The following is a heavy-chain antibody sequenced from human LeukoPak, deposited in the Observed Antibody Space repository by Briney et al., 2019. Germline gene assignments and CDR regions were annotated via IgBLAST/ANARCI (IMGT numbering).Heavy chain of an antibody. CDR3: VRAGRPGSSASQFDY. CDR1: GFTFSSYA. CDR2: ISYDGSNK. Sequence: GRSLRLSCAASGFTFSSYAMHWVRQAPGKGLEWVAVISYDGSNKYYADSVKGRFTISRDNSKNTLYLQMNSLRAEDTAVYYCVRAGRPGSSASQFDYWGQGTLVTVSS. V-gene: IGHV3-30*01. D-gene: IGHD6-6*01. J-gene: IGHJ4*02.